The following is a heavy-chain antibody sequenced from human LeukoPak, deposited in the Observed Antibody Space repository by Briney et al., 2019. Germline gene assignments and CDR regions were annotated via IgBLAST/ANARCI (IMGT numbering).Heavy chain of an antibody. CDR2: ISAYNGNT. J-gene: IGHJ3*02. CDR1: GYTFTSYG. Sequence: GASVKVSCKASGYTFTSYGISWVRQAPGQGLEWMGWISAYNGNTNYAQKLQGRVTMTTDTSTSTAYMELRSLRYDDTAVYYCARGKDVVVVAATPNNAFDIWGQGTMVAVSS. CDR3: ARGKDVVVVAATPNNAFDI. V-gene: IGHV1-18*01. D-gene: IGHD2-15*01.